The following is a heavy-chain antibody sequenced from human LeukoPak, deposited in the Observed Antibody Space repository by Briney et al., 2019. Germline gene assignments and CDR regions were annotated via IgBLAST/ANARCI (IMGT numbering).Heavy chain of an antibody. V-gene: IGHV1-46*01. J-gene: IGHJ3*02. Sequence: ASVNVSCKASGYTFTSYYMHWVRQAPGQGLEGMGIINPSGGSTSYAQKFQGRVTMTRDTSTSTVYMELSSLRSEDTAVYYCARALVVVTAMPYDAFDIWGQGTMVTVSS. CDR2: INPSGGST. CDR1: GYTFTSYY. CDR3: ARALVVVTAMPYDAFDI. D-gene: IGHD2-21*02.